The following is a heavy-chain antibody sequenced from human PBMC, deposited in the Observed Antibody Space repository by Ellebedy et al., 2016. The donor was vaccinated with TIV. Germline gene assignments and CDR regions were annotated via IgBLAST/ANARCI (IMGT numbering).Heavy chain of an antibody. Sequence: MPSETLSLTCAVYGGSSSGYSWNWIRQPPGKGLEWIGSIYYSGSTYYNPSLKSRVTISIDTSKNQFSLNLSSVTAADTAVYYCARDLDKSSGWYGGAAYWGQGTLVTVSS. CDR3: ARDLDKSSGWYGGAAY. J-gene: IGHJ4*02. D-gene: IGHD6-19*01. CDR1: GGSSSGYS. V-gene: IGHV4-34*11. CDR2: IYYSGST.